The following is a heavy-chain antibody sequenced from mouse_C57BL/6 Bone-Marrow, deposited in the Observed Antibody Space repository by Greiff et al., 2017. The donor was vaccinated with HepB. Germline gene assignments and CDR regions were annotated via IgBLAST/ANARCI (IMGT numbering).Heavy chain of an antibody. V-gene: IGHV14-4*01. Sequence: VQLQQPGAELVRPGASVKLSCTASGFNIKDDYMHWVKQRPEQGLEWIGWIDPENGDTEYASKFQGKATITADTSSNTAYLQLSSLTSEDTAVYYCTLYYDDDRGYAMDYWGQGTSVTVSS. J-gene: IGHJ4*01. CDR3: TLYYDDDRGYAMDY. D-gene: IGHD2-4*01. CDR2: IDPENGDT. CDR1: GFNIKDDY.